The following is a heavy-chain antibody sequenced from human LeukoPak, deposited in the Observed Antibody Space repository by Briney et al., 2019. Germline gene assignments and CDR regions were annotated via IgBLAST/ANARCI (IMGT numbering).Heavy chain of an antibody. D-gene: IGHD5-12*01. CDR3: ARDLYNVDIVPSCMDV. V-gene: IGHV1-2*02. Sequence: ASVKVSCKASGYTFTGYYMHWVRQAPGRGLEWMGWINPNSGGTNYAQNFQGRVTMTRDTSISTAYMELSRLRSDDTAVYYCARDLYNVDIVPSCMDVWGQGTTVTVSS. CDR1: GYTFTGYY. CDR2: INPNSGGT. J-gene: IGHJ6*02.